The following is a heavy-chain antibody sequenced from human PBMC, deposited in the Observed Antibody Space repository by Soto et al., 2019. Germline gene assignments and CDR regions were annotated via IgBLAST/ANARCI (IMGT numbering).Heavy chain of an antibody. Sequence: SETLSLTCTVSGGSISSYYWSWIRQPPGKGLEWIGYIYYSGSTNYNPSLKSRVTISVDTSKNQFSLKLSSVTAADTAVYYCASTDYYDSSGYYWVDAFDIWGQGTMVTVS. CDR2: IYYSGST. CDR3: ASTDYYDSSGYYWVDAFDI. V-gene: IGHV4-59*01. J-gene: IGHJ3*02. CDR1: GGSISSYY. D-gene: IGHD3-22*01.